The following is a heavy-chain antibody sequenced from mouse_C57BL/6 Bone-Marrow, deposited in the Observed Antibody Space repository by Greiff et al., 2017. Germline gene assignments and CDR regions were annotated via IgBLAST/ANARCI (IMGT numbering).Heavy chain of an antibody. J-gene: IGHJ3*01. V-gene: IGHV5-4*01. CDR2: ISDGGSYT. Sequence: EVKLVESGGGLVKPGGSLKLSCAASGFTFSSYAMSWVRQTPEKRLEWVATISDGGSYTYYPDNVKGRFTISRDKAKNNMYLQMSHLKSEDTTMYYCARDAFAYWGQGTLVTVSA. CDR1: GFTFSSYA. CDR3: ARDAFAY.